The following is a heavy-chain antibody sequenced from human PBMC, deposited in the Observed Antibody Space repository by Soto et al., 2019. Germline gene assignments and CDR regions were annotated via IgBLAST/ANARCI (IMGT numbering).Heavy chain of an antibody. CDR3: ASEEGPEGYSSSWYANWFDP. CDR1: GGTFSSYA. J-gene: IGHJ5*02. Sequence: ASVKVSCKASGGTFSSYAISWVRQAPGQGLEWMGGIIPIFGTANYAQKFQGRVTITADKSTSTAYMELSSLRSEDTAVYYCASEEGPEGYSSSWYANWFDPWGQGTLVTVSS. CDR2: IIPIFGTA. D-gene: IGHD6-13*01. V-gene: IGHV1-69*06.